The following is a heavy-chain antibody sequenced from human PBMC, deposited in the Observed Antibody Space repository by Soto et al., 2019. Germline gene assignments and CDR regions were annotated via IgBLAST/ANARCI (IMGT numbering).Heavy chain of an antibody. D-gene: IGHD1-26*01. J-gene: IGHJ3*02. CDR2: ISSSSSYI. Sequence: EVQLVESGGGLVKPGGSLRLSCAASGFTFSSYTMNWVRQPPGKGLEWVSSISSSSSYIYYRDSMKGRFTISRDNAKNSLYLQMNSLRAEDTAVYYCARDRGSGTYYRLEDAFDIWGQGTMVTVSS. CDR3: ARDRGSGTYYRLEDAFDI. V-gene: IGHV3-21*01. CDR1: GFTFSSYT.